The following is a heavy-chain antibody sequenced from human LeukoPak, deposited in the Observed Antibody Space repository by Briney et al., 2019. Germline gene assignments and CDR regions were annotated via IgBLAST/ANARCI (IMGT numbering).Heavy chain of an antibody. CDR1: GFTVSSNY. J-gene: IGHJ6*02. Sequence: GGSLRLSCAASGFTVSSNYMSWVRQAPGKELEWVSVIYSGGSTYYADSVKGRFTISRDNSKNTLYLQMNSLRAEDTAVYYCARVGFRCSGGSCYPSDYYYYGMDVWGQGTTVTVSS. D-gene: IGHD2-15*01. V-gene: IGHV3-66*01. CDR3: ARVGFRCSGGSCYPSDYYYYGMDV. CDR2: IYSGGST.